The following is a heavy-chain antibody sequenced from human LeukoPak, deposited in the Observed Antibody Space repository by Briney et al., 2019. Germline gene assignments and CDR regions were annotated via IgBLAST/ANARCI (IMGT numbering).Heavy chain of an antibody. Sequence: GRSLRLSCAASGFTFTAYLIHWVRQAPGKGLEWVAVMSSDGNAMFYADSVKGRFTISRDNSKNTLYLRMNSLRAEDTAVYYCVRESEYYFDHSASFDYWGRGTLVTVSS. V-gene: IGHV3-30-3*01. D-gene: IGHD3-22*01. CDR3: VRESEYYFDHSASFDY. J-gene: IGHJ4*02. CDR1: GFTFTAYL. CDR2: MSSDGNAM.